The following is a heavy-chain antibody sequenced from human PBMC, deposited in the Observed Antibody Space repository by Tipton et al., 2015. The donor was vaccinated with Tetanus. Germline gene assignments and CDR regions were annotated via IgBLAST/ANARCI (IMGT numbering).Heavy chain of an antibody. J-gene: IGHJ5*02. Sequence: TLSLTCTVSGGSISSGGYYWSWIRQHPGKGLEWIGYIYYSGSTYYNPSLKSRVTISVDTSKNQFSLKLSSVTAADTAVDYCARDYCSGGSCPGVFDPWGQGTLVTVSS. V-gene: IGHV4-31*03. CDR1: GGSISSGGYY. CDR2: IYYSGST. D-gene: IGHD2-15*01. CDR3: ARDYCSGGSCPGVFDP.